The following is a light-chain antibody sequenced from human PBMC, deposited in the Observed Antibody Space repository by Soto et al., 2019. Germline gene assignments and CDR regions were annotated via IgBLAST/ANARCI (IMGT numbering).Light chain of an antibody. J-gene: IGLJ3*02. CDR2: EDN. V-gene: IGLV2-23*01. CDR3: CSYAGSSTFWV. CDR1: STDVGSYTL. Sequence: QSVLTQPASVSGSPGQSISISCTGTSTDVGSYTLVSWYQQNPGKAPKLIIFEDNKRPSGVSNRFSGSKSGNTASLTISGLQAEDEADYYCCSYAGSSTFWVFGGGTKLTVL.